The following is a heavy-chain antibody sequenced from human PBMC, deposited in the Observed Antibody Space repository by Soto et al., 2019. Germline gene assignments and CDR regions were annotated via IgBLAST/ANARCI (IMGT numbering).Heavy chain of an antibody. CDR3: VRSMIIVVRLIGLDY. D-gene: IGHD3-22*01. Sequence: GGSLRLSCGASGFTFRSYAMHWVRQTPGKGLEWVAVISYDGSNKHYADSVKGRFSISRDNAKNMLYLQMDSLSSEDTAVYYCVRSMIIVVRLIGLDYWCQGTLVTVSS. J-gene: IGHJ4*02. CDR2: ISYDGSNK. V-gene: IGHV3-30-3*01. CDR1: GFTFRSYA.